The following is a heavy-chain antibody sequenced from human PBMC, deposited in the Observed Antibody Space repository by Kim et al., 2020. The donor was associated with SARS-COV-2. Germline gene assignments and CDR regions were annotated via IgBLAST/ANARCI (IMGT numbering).Heavy chain of an antibody. CDR1: GGSISSSSYY. CDR3: ARKPYYYGNSGQFDY. J-gene: IGHJ4*02. D-gene: IGHD3-22*01. V-gene: IGHV4-39*07. Sequence: SETLSLTCTVSGGSISSSSYYWGWIRQTPGKGLEWIGSIYYSGSTYYNPSLKSRATISVDTYKNQFSLKLSSVTAADTAVYYCARKPYYYGNSGQFDYWGQGTLGTVSS. CDR2: IYYSGST.